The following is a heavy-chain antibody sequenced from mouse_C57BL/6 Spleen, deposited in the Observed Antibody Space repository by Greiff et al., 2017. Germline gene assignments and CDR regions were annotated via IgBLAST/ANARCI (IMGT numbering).Heavy chain of an antibody. Sequence: QVQLKESGAELVKPGASVKLSCKASGYTFPEYTIHWVKQRSGPGLVWIGWFYPGSGSLKYNEKFKDKATLTADNSSSTVSMELSRLTSEDSAVYFCARHEVSRTNYAMDYWGQGTSVTVSS. CDR2: FYPGSGSL. V-gene: IGHV1-62-2*01. CDR1: GYTFPEYT. CDR3: ARHEVSRTNYAMDY. J-gene: IGHJ4*01. D-gene: IGHD3-1*01.